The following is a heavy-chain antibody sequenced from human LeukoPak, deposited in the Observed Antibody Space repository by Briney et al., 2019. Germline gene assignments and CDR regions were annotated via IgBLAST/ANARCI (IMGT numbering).Heavy chain of an antibody. D-gene: IGHD3-9*01. CDR1: GGSISSYY. V-gene: IGHV4-59*01. J-gene: IGHJ4*02. Sequence: SETLSLTCTVSGGSISSYYWSWIRQPPGKGLEWIGYIYYSGSTNYNPSLKSRVTISVDTSKNQFSLKLSSVTAADTAVYYCARRYYDILTGNYYFDYWGQGTLVTVSS. CDR3: ARRYYDILTGNYYFDY. CDR2: IYYSGST.